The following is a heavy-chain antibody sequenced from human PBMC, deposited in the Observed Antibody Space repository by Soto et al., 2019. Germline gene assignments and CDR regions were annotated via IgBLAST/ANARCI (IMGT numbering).Heavy chain of an antibody. J-gene: IGHJ4*02. D-gene: IGHD3-22*01. CDR1: GFTFSSYG. V-gene: IGHV3-30*18. CDR3: ANDYFDSSGYSG. Sequence: GGSLRLSCAASGFTFSSYGMHWVRQAPGKGLEWVAVISYDGSNKYYADSVKGRFTISRDNSKNTLYLQMNGLRAEDTAVYYCANDYFDSSGYSGWGQGTLVTVSS. CDR2: ISYDGSNK.